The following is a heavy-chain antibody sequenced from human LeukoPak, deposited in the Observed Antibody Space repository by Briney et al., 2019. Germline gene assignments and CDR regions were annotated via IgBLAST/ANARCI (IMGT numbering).Heavy chain of an antibody. CDR3: ARDWFGQEMATISATDY. V-gene: IGHV1-2*02. CDR1: GYTFTGYY. D-gene: IGHD5-24*01. CDR2: INPNSGGT. J-gene: IGHJ4*02. Sequence: ASVKVSCKASGYTFTGYYMHWVRQAPGQGLERMGWINPNSGGTNYAQKFQGRVTMTRDTSISTAYMELSRLRSDDTAVYYCARDWFGQEMATISATDYWGQGTLVTVSS.